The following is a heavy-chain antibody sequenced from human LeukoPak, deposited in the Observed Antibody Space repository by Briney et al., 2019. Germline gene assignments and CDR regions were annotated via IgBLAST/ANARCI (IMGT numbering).Heavy chain of an antibody. V-gene: IGHV4-59*02. J-gene: IGHJ4*02. CDR1: GXSVTTDY. CDR2: ISYTGST. D-gene: IGHD1-1*01. Sequence: SETLSLTCTVSGXSVTTDYWSWIRQPPGKGLEWIGYISYTGSTNYNPSLKSRGTMSVDTSKNQFSLKLSSVTAADTAVYYCARVGDWNDLVYWGQGTLVTVSS. CDR3: ARVGDWNDLVY.